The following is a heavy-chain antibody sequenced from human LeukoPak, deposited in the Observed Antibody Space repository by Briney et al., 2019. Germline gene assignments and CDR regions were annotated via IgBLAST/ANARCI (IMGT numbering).Heavy chain of an antibody. J-gene: IGHJ3*02. V-gene: IGHV3-21*01. CDR3: ARDRIIYGDYGDAFDI. CDR2: ISSSNNYI. CDR1: GFTFYTYS. D-gene: IGHD4-17*01. Sequence: PGGSLRLSCAASGFTFYTYSMNWVRQAPGKGLEWVSSISSSNNYIYYADSVKGRFTISRNNAKNSLYLQMNSLRAEDTAVYYCARDRIIYGDYGDAFDIWGQGTMVTVSS.